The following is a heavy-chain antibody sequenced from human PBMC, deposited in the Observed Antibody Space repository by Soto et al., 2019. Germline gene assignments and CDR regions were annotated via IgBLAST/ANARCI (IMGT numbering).Heavy chain of an antibody. CDR2: IYYSGST. V-gene: IGHV4-59*01. CDR1: GGSISSYY. CDR3: ARAGYSSGWTHYGMDV. J-gene: IGHJ6*02. Sequence: QVQLQESGPGLVKPSETLSLTCTVSGGSISSYYWSWIRQPPGKGLEWLGYIYYSGSTNYNPSLKSRATISVDTSKNQFSLKLSSVTAADTAVYYCARAGYSSGWTHYGMDVWGQGTTVTVSS. D-gene: IGHD6-19*01.